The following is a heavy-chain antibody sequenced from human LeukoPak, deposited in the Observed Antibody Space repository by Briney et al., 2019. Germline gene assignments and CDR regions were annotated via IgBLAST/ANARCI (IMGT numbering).Heavy chain of an antibody. CDR2: INHSGTT. CDR1: GGSFSGYY. D-gene: IGHD3-16*02. Sequence: SETLSLTCAVYGGSFSGYYWSWIRQPPGKGLEWIGEINHSGTTNYNPSLKSRVTISVDTSKNQFSLKLSSVTAADTAVYYCARGRSGDYDYVWGSYRPWYFDYWGQGTLVTVSS. J-gene: IGHJ4*02. CDR3: ARGRSGDYDYVWGSYRPWYFDY. V-gene: IGHV4-34*01.